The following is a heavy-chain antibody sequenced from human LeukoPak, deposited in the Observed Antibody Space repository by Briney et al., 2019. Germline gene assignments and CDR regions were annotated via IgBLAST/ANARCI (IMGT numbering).Heavy chain of an antibody. V-gene: IGHV4-30-2*01. CDR3: ARHMGLIAAADTDAFDI. J-gene: IGHJ3*02. Sequence: ESSETLSLTCTVSGGSISSGGYCWSWIRQPPGKGLEWIGYIYHSGSTYYNPSLKSRVTISVDRSKNQFSLKLSSVTAADTAVYYCARHMGLIAAADTDAFDIWGQGTMVTVSS. CDR1: GGSISSGGYC. D-gene: IGHD6-13*01. CDR2: IYHSGST.